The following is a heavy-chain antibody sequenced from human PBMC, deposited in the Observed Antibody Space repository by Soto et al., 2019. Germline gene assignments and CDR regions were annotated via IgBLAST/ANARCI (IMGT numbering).Heavy chain of an antibody. CDR2: IIPIFGTA. Sequence: QVQLVQSGAEVKKPGSSVKVSCKASGGTFSSYAISWVRQAPGQGLEWMGGIIPIFGTANYAQKFQGRVTITADESTSTADMELSSLRAEDTAVDYCANLNWNDATSLRDYWGQGTLVTVSS. J-gene: IGHJ4*02. D-gene: IGHD1-20*01. CDR1: GGTFSSYA. V-gene: IGHV1-69*12. CDR3: ANLNWNDATSLRDY.